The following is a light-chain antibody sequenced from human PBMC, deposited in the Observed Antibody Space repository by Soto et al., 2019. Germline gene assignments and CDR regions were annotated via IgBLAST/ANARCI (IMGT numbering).Light chain of an antibody. Sequence: QSALTQPPSASGTPGQRVTISCSGSSSNIGSNHVYWYQQLPGAAPKLLIFRDNQRPSGVSDRFSGSKSGTSATLGITGFRTGDEADYYCGSWDSSLSAYVFGTGTKVTVL. CDR1: SSNIGSNH. J-gene: IGLJ1*01. CDR2: RDN. CDR3: GSWDSSLSAYV. V-gene: IGLV1-47*01.